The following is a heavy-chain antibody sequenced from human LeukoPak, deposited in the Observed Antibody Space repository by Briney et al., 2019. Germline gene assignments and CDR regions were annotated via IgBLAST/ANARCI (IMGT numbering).Heavy chain of an antibody. D-gene: IGHD2-2*01. CDR2: IYHSGTT. CDR3: ANKVYCSTTSCYHAGF. Sequence: SETLSFTCAVSGDSLRSSNWWSWVRQPPGKGLEWIGEIYHSGTTNYNPSLKSRVTISMDTSKNQFSLNLRSVTAADTAVYYCANKVYCSTTSCYHAGFWGQGTLVTVSS. CDR1: GDSLRSSNW. J-gene: IGHJ4*02. V-gene: IGHV4-4*02.